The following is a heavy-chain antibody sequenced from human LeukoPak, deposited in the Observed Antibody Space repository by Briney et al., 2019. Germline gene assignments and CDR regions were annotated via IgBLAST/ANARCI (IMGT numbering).Heavy chain of an antibody. CDR1: GGSIGSYY. J-gene: IGHJ5*02. CDR3: ARVVGATLDVWFDP. D-gene: IGHD1-26*01. CDR2: IYYSGST. Sequence: PSETLSLTCTVSGGSIGSYYWRWIRQPPGKGLEWIGYIYYSGSTNYNPSLKSRVTISVDTSKNQFSLKLSSVTAADTAVYYCARVVGATLDVWFDPWGQGTLVTVSS. V-gene: IGHV4-59*01.